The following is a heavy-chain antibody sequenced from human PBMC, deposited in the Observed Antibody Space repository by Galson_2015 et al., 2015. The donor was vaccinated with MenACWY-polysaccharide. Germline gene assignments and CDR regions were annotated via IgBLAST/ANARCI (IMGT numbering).Heavy chain of an antibody. Sequence: CAASGSRFRHSGLHWVRQAPGQWLEWVALLQYDGSKIEYADSVKGRFTISRDNSKNTLFLEMNSLGAEDTAVYYCAREGSRIVFHAFDTWVQGTMVTVSS. CDR1: GSRFRHSG. D-gene: IGHD6-13*01. J-gene: IGHJ3*02. V-gene: IGHV3-33*05. CDR2: LQYDGSKI. CDR3: AREGSRIVFHAFDT.